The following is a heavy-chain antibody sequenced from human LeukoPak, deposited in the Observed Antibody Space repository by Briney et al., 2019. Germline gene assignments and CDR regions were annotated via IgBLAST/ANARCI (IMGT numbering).Heavy chain of an antibody. D-gene: IGHD5-12*01. CDR1: GYTFTDYY. V-gene: IGHV1-2*02. J-gene: IGHJ4*02. CDR2: INPNSGGT. CDR3: ARSGYNHYFHY. Sequence: ASVKVSCKASGYTFTDYYLHWVRQAPGQGLEWMGWINPNSGGTNYAQTFQGRVTMTRDTSITTAYLELSRLRSDDTAVYYCARSGYNHYFHYWGEGTLVTVSS.